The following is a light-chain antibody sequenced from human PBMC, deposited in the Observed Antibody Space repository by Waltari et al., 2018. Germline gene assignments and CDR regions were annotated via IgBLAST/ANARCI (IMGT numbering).Light chain of an antibody. CDR2: AAS. Sequence: DIQMTQSPTSLSASVGDRVTITCRASQRINRNLNWYQQKPGKAPKLLMSAASSLQSGVPSRFSGSGFGTDFTLTISSLQPEDFATFWCQQGYTDPPTFGQGTKVEIK. CDR3: QQGYTDPPT. CDR1: QRINRN. J-gene: IGKJ2*01. V-gene: IGKV1-39*01.